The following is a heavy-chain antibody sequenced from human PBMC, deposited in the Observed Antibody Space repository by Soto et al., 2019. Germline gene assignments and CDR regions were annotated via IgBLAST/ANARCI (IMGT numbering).Heavy chain of an antibody. J-gene: IGHJ4*02. V-gene: IGHV3-33*01. D-gene: IGHD4-4*01. CDR1: GFRFSSCD. CDR3: ARDRGTTVIANGFDL. Sequence: VQLVESGGGVVQPGRSLRLSCAASGFRFSSCDMHWVRQAPGKGLEWVTLISYGGGKKYTAESVKGRFTISRDNSQNTLYLQMNSLGAEDTAVYYCARDRGTTVIANGFDLWGQGTLVTVSS. CDR2: ISYGGGKK.